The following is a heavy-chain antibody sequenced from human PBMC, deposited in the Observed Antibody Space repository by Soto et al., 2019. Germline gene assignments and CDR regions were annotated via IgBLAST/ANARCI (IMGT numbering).Heavy chain of an antibody. CDR1: GGSISSYY. V-gene: IGHV4-59*01. Sequence: SETLSLTCTVSGGSISSYYWTWIRQPPGKGLEWVGYVYYSGTTYYNPSLQSRVTISVDTSKNQFSLKVKSVTAADTAIYYCARAGSTWRYFFDYCGQGSLVTVSS. D-gene: IGHD6-13*01. CDR3: ARAGSTWRYFFDY. CDR2: VYYSGTT. J-gene: IGHJ4*02.